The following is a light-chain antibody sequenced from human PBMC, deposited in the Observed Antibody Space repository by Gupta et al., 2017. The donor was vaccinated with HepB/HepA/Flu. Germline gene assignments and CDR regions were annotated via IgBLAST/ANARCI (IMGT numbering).Light chain of an antibody. Sequence: QSALTQPASVSGSPGQSITISSTGTSSYVGGYDYVSWYQQHPAKAPNLMIYDVSKRPSGVATRFSGSETGNTASLTISVLEGEDGADYYCGAYTTSTTVVFGGGTKLTVL. V-gene: IGLV2-14*03. CDR2: DVS. J-gene: IGLJ2*01. CDR1: SSYVGGYDY. CDR3: GAYTTSTTVV.